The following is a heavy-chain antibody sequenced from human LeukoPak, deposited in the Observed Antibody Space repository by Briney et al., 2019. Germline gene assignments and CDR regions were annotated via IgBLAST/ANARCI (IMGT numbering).Heavy chain of an antibody. D-gene: IGHD6-19*01. V-gene: IGHV1-2*02. Sequence: ASVKVSCKASGGTFSSYAISWVRQAPGQGLEWMGWINPNSGGTNYAQKFQGRVTMTRDTSISTAYMELSRLRSDDTAVYYCARVDRETYSSGWFDYWGQGTLVTVSS. CDR3: ARVDRETYSSGWFDY. J-gene: IGHJ4*02. CDR2: INPNSGGT. CDR1: GGTFSSYA.